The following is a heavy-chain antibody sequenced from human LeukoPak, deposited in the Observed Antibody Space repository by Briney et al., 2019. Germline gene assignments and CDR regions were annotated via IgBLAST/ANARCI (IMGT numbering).Heavy chain of an antibody. J-gene: IGHJ6*03. V-gene: IGHV3-21*01. Sequence: PGGSLRLSCAASGFTFSSYSMNWVRQAPGKGLEWVSPISSSSSYIYYADSVKGRFTISRDNAKNSLYLQMNSLRAEDTAVYYCARDSYGDHGAYMDVWGKGTTVTVSS. CDR1: GFTFSSYS. D-gene: IGHD4-17*01. CDR2: ISSSSSYI. CDR3: ARDSYGDHGAYMDV.